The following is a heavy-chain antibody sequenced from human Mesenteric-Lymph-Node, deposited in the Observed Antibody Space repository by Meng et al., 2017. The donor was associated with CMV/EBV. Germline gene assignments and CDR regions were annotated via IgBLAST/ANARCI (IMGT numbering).Heavy chain of an antibody. CDR2: INWNGGST. CDR1: GFTFSDYY. Sequence: LSLTCAASGFTFSDYYMSWVRQAPGKGLEWVSGINWNGGSTGYADSVKGRFTISRDNAKNSLFLQMNSLRAEDTALYYCARGGFIAVAEFDYWGQGTLVTVSS. J-gene: IGHJ4*02. D-gene: IGHD6-19*01. V-gene: IGHV3-20*04. CDR3: ARGGFIAVAEFDY.